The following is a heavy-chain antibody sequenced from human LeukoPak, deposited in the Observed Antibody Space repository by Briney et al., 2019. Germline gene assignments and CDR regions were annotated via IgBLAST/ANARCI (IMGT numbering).Heavy chain of an antibody. CDR2: INPNSGGT. CDR3: ARNYYDSSGYYQNWFDP. D-gene: IGHD3-22*01. J-gene: IGHJ5*02. CDR1: GYTFTGYY. Sequence: APVKVSCKASGYTFTGYYMHWVRQAPGQGLEWMGWINPNSGGTNYAQKFQGRVTMTGDTSISTAYMELSRLRSDDTAVYYCARNYYDSSGYYQNWFDPWGQGTLVTVSS. V-gene: IGHV1-2*02.